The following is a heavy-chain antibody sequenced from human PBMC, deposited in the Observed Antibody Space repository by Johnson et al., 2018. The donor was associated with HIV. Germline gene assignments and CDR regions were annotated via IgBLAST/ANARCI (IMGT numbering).Heavy chain of an antibody. D-gene: IGHD3-22*01. Sequence: LVESGGGVVQPGRSLRLSCAASGFTFDDSAMHWVRQAPGKGLEWVSLISWDGGSTYYADSMKGRFTISRDNSKNTLYLQMNSLRAEDTAVYYCARDSPRYYYDSSTVPSKLPSDAFDIWGQGTMVTVSS. J-gene: IGHJ3*02. CDR3: ARDSPRYYYDSSTVPSKLPSDAFDI. V-gene: IGHV3-43D*04. CDR2: ISWDGGST. CDR1: GFTFDDSA.